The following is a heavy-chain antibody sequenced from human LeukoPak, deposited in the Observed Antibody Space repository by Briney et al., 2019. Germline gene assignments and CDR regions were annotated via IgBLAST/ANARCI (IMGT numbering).Heavy chain of an antibody. CDR3: ARDHSGSYSSYYYYMDV. Sequence: ASVKVSCKASGYTFTSYGISWVRQAPGQGLEWMGCVSVYNNKTNYAQKFQGRLTMSTDTSTSTAYMELRSLRSDETAIYYCARDHSGSYSSYYYYMDVWGRGTTVTVSS. CDR2: VSVYNNKT. J-gene: IGHJ6*03. D-gene: IGHD1-26*01. CDR1: GYTFTSYG. V-gene: IGHV1-18*01.